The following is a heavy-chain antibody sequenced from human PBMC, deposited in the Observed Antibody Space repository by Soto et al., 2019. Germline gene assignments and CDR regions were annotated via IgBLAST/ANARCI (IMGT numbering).Heavy chain of an antibody. V-gene: IGHV1-18*01. CDR1: GYTFISYG. D-gene: IGHD3-16*01. J-gene: IGHJ4*02. CDR2: ISTYNGKT. CDR3: VGAGYATRWVGILHTGVHGVEICF. Sequence: QVKLVQSGAEVKKAGASVKVSCKSSGYTFISYGIAWVRQAPGQGLEWMGRISTYNGKTNYAQKFRDRVTMTTATATSIAFLEVRSPRSDDTALYYCVGAGYATRWVGILHTGVHGVEICFWGQGTLVSVSA.